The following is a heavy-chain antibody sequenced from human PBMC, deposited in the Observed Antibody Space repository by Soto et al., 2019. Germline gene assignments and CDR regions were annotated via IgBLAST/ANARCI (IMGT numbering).Heavy chain of an antibody. CDR3: XRHXWRRIPADSRALIDP. CDR2: IYPGDSDT. J-gene: IGHJ5*01. D-gene: IGHD2-2*02. Sequence: PGESLKISCKGFGYDFTTYWIGWVRQMPVKGLEWMGIIYPGDSDTRYSPSFRXXVTXXADKSINSAYLQGSSLKASDPAIYYCXRHXWRRIPADSRALIDPSGQGTLVTGSS. CDR1: GYDFTTYW. V-gene: IGHV5-51*01.